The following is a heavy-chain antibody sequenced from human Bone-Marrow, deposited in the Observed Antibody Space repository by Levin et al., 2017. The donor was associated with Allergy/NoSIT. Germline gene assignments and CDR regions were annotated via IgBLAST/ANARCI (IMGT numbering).Heavy chain of an antibody. Sequence: GGSLRLSCAASGFTFSTNVMTWVRQPPGKGLEWVAFIYSGDKTHYADSVKGRFTISRDNSKSTLFLQMNSLRTEDTALYFFANYGQVADGYWGQGTLVTVS. J-gene: IGHJ4*02. D-gene: IGHD6-19*01. CDR2: IYSGDKT. V-gene: IGHV3-66*02. CDR1: GFTFSTNV. CDR3: ANYGQVADGY.